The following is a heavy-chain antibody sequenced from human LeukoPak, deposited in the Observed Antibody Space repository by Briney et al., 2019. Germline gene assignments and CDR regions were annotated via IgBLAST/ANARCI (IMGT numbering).Heavy chain of an antibody. V-gene: IGHV4-34*01. CDR3: AREVGCSSTSCYRYYYYYMTS. CDR1: GGSFSGYY. Sequence: PSETLSLTCAVYGGSFSGYYWSWIRQPPGKGLELIGEINHSGSTNYNPSLKSRVTISVDTSKNQFSLKLSSVTAADTAVYYCAREVGCSSTSCYRYYYYYMTSGAKGPRSPSP. J-gene: IGHJ6*03. CDR2: INHSGST. D-gene: IGHD2-2*01.